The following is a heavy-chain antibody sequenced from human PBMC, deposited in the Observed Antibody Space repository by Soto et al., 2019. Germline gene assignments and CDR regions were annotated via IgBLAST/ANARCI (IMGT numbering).Heavy chain of an antibody. J-gene: IGHJ4*02. V-gene: IGHV3-23*01. CDR1: GVSVYSSA. Sequence: PGGSIELGSASCGVSVYSSAVGWVRKTPGKGLEWVSAISGSGGSTYYADSVKGRFTISRDNSKNTLYLQMNSLRAEDTAVYYCASGNYYDTEPGAYWGQGTLVTVSS. CDR3: ASGNYYDTEPGAY. CDR2: ISGSGGST. D-gene: IGHD3-22*01.